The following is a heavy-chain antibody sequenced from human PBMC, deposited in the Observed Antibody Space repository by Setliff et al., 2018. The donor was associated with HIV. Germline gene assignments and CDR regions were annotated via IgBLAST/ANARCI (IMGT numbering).Heavy chain of an antibody. CDR2: INPSGVSA. Sequence: RASVKVSCKASGYSFTSYYIHWVRQAPGQGLEWMGVINPSGVSADYAQRLQDRITMTSDTSTSTVFLDLSSLTSDDTAVYFCARVYCSIASCDNEYYFDYWGQGTLVTVSS. CDR1: GYSFTSYY. V-gene: IGHV1-46*01. J-gene: IGHJ4*02. CDR3: ARVYCSIASCDNEYYFDY. D-gene: IGHD2-2*01.